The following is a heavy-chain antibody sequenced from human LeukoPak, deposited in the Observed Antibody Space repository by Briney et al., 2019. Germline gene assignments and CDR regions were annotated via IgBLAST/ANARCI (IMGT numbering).Heavy chain of an antibody. Sequence: ASVKVSCKVSGYTLTELSMHWVRQAPGQGLEWMGWISAYNGNTNYAQKLQGRVTMTTDTSTSTAYMELRSLRSDDTAVYYCARARYYYDSSGYSTQGFDYWGQGTLVTVSS. CDR3: ARARYYYDSSGYSTQGFDY. D-gene: IGHD3-22*01. J-gene: IGHJ4*02. V-gene: IGHV1-18*01. CDR2: ISAYNGNT. CDR1: GYTLTELS.